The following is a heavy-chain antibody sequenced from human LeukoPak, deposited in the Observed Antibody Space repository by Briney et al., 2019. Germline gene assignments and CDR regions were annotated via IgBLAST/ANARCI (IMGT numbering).Heavy chain of an antibody. D-gene: IGHD5-18*01. V-gene: IGHV1-8*01. CDR1: GYTFTSYD. CDR2: MNPNSGNT. Sequence: GASVKVSCKASGYTFTSYDINWVRQAPGQGLEWMGWMNPNSGNTGYAQKFQGRVTMTRNTSISTAYMELSSLRSEDTAVYYCASRLSTGYSYGGGLDVWGKGTTVTVSS. J-gene: IGHJ6*04. CDR3: ASRLSTGYSYGGGLDV.